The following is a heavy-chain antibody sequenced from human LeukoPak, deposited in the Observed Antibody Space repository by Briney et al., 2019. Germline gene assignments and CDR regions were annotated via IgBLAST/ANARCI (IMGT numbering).Heavy chain of an antibody. J-gene: IGHJ4*02. V-gene: IGHV3-53*01. CDR3: ARVGSYFDFDF. Sequence: PGGSLRLSCAASGFTVSSNYMSWVRQAPGKGLEWVSVISSGASTYYADSVKGRFTISKDNSMNTLYLQMNTLRAEDTAVYYCARVGSYFDFDFWGQGTLVTVSS. CDR2: ISSGAST. CDR1: GFTVSSNY. D-gene: IGHD1-26*01.